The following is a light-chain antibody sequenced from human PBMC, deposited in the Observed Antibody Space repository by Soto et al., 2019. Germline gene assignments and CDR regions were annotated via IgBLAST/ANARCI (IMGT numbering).Light chain of an antibody. Sequence: EIVLTQSPGTLSLSPGERATLSCRASQSVGSNLAWYQQRPGQAPRLLIYGASTRATGIPARFSGSGSGTEFTLTISSLQSEDFAVYFCQRYNNWLITFGQGTRLEIK. J-gene: IGKJ5*01. V-gene: IGKV3-15*01. CDR3: QRYNNWLIT. CDR1: QSVGSN. CDR2: GAS.